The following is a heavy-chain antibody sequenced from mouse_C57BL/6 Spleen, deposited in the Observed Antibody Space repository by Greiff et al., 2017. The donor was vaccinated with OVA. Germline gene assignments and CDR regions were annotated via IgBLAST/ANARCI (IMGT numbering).Heavy chain of an antibody. D-gene: IGHD1-1*01. CDR3: ARGLTVVATDYWYFDV. V-gene: IGHV5-6*01. J-gene: IGHJ1*03. CDR1: GFTFSSYG. CDR2: ISSGGSYT. Sequence: EVPLVESGGDLVKPGGSLKLSCAASGFTFSSYGMSWVRQTPDKRLEWVATISSGGSYTYYPDSVKGRFTISRDNAKNTLYLQMSSLKSEDTAMYYCARGLTVVATDYWYFDVWGTGTTVTVSS.